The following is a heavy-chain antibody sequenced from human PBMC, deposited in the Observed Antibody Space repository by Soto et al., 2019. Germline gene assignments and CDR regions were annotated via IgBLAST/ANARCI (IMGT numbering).Heavy chain of an antibody. J-gene: IGHJ3*02. CDR2: IYYSGST. D-gene: IGHD3-22*01. CDR3: ARAFFDRDYYDSSGYYCAFDI. CDR1: GGSISSGDYY. V-gene: IGHV4-30-4*01. Sequence: SETLSLTCTVSGGSISSGDYYWSWIRQPPGKGLEWIGYIYYSGSTYYNPSLKSRVTISVDTSKNQFSLKLSSVTAADTAVYYCARAFFDRDYYDSSGYYCAFDIWGQGTMVTVSS.